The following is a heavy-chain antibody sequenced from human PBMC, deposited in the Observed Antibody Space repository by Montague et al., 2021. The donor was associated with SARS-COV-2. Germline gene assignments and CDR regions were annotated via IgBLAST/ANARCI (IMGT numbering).Heavy chain of an antibody. J-gene: IGHJ5*02. D-gene: IGHD3-16*01. CDR2: XYWDGDK. Sequence: PALVKPTQTLTLTCTFSGFSLSTNGVGVGWIRQPPGKALEWLALXYWDGDKRYSPSLMSRPTISRGTSKNQVVLTMTNMNPVDTATYYCAHRRQDATLITEWFDHWGQGTMVTVSS. CDR1: GFSLSTNGVG. CDR3: AHRRQDATLITEWFDH. V-gene: IGHV2-5*02.